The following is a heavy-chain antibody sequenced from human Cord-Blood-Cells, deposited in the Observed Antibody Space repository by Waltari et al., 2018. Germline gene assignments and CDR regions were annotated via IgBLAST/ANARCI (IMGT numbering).Heavy chain of an antibody. J-gene: IGHJ1*01. D-gene: IGHD2-8*02. CDR2: FDPEDGDT. V-gene: IGHV1-24*01. Sequence: QVQLVQSGAEVKKPGASVKVSCKVSGYTLTELSMHWVRPAPGKGLEWMGGFDPEDGDTIYAQKFQGRVTMTEDTSTDTAYMELSSLRSEDTAVYYCATLLGYCTGGVCYAEYFQHWGQGTLVTVSS. CDR3: ATLLGYCTGGVCYAEYFQH. CDR1: GYTLTELS.